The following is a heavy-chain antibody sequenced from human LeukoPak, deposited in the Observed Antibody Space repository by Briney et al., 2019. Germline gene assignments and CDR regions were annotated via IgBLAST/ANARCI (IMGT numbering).Heavy chain of an antibody. CDR3: AKDGRTWERDAFEYFQH. J-gene: IGHJ1*01. Sequence: PGGSLRLSCAASRFTFSTYGMHWVRQALGQGLEWVAYIQYDGSNQQYADSVKGRFSISRDSSKNILYLQMNSLRAEDTAVYYCAKDGRTWERDAFEYFQHWGQGTLVTVSS. CDR2: IQYDGSNQ. D-gene: IGHD1-26*01. V-gene: IGHV3-30*02. CDR1: RFTFSTYG.